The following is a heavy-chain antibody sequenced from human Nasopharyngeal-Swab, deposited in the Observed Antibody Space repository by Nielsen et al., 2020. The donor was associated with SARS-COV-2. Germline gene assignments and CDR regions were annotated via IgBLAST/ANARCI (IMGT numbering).Heavy chain of an antibody. CDR2: IYHSGST. CDR3: ARDGDYSSPYMDV. V-gene: IGHV4-4*01. Sequence: VRQAPGKGLEWIGEIYHSGSTNYNPSLKSRVTISVDKSKNQFSLKLSSVTAADTAVYCCARDGDYSSPYMDVWGQGTTVTVSS. D-gene: IGHD6-13*01. J-gene: IGHJ6*03.